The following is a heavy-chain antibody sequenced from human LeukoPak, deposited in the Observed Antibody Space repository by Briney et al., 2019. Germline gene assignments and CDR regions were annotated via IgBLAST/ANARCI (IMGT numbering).Heavy chain of an antibody. V-gene: IGHV5-51*01. CDR2: IYPGDSDT. J-gene: IGHJ4*02. CDR3: ARYFGYCSSTSCYAYFDY. Sequence: GESLKISCKGSGYSFTSYWIGWVRQMPGKGLEWIGIIYPGDSDTRYSPSFQGQVTISADKSISTAYLQWSSLKASDTAMYYCARYFGYCSSTSCYAYFDYWGQGTLVTVSS. D-gene: IGHD2-2*01. CDR1: GYSFTSYW.